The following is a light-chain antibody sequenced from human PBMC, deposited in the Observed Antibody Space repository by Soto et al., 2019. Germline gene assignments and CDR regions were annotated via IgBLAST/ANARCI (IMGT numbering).Light chain of an antibody. Sequence: EIVLTQSPGTLSLSPGERATLSCRASQSVSSSYLAWYQQKPGQAPRLLIYGASGRATGIPDRFSGSGSGTDFTLTISRLEPEDFAVYYCHQYGYSPLTFGGGTKVDIK. V-gene: IGKV3-20*01. J-gene: IGKJ4*01. CDR2: GAS. CDR1: QSVSSSY. CDR3: HQYGYSPLT.